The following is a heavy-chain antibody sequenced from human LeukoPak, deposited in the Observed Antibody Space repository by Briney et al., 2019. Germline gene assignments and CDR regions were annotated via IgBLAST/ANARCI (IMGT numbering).Heavy chain of an antibody. CDR3: AKTTHGELLYLHYYYYGMDV. CDR2: ISYDGSNK. V-gene: IGHV3-30*18. CDR1: GFTFSSYG. J-gene: IGHJ6*04. Sequence: GGSLRLSCAASGFTFSSYGMHWVRQAPGKGLEWVAVISYDGSNKYYADSVKGRSTISRDNSKNTLYLQMNSLRAEDTAVYYCAKTTHGELLYLHYYYYGMDVWGKGTTVTVSS. D-gene: IGHD3-10*01.